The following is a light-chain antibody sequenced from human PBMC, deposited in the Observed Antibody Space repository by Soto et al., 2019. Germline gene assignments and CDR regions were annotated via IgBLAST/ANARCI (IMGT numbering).Light chain of an antibody. CDR2: AAS. V-gene: IGKV1-9*01. CDR1: QGISSY. J-gene: IGKJ1*01. Sequence: DIQLTQSPSFLSASVGDRVTITCRASQGISSYLAWYQQKPGKAPKLLIYAASTLQSGVPSRFSGSGSGTEVTTTISSLQPEDVATYYCQQLNSYPRTFGQGTKVEIK. CDR3: QQLNSYPRT.